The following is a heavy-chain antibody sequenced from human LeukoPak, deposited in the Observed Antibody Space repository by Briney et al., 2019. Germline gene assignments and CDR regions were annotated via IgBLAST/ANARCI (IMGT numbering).Heavy chain of an antibody. CDR1: GGSFSGYY. Sequence: SETLSLTCAVYGGSFSGYYWSWIRQPPGKGLEWIGEINHSGSANYNPSLKSRVTISVDTSKNQFSLKLSSVTAADTAVYYCASLDDYYGSGSYGNFDYWGQGTLVTVSS. V-gene: IGHV4-34*01. CDR3: ASLDDYYGSGSYGNFDY. J-gene: IGHJ4*02. CDR2: INHSGSA. D-gene: IGHD3-10*01.